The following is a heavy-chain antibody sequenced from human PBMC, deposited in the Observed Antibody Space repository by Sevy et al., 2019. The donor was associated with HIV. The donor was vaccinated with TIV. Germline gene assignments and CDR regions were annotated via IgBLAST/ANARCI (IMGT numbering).Heavy chain of an antibody. CDR2: FCFGGSKI. CDR3: AREAWTQPHDY. D-gene: IGHD5-12*01. CDR1: GFTFSIYT. V-gene: IGHV3-23*01. Sequence: GGCLRLSWAASGFTFSIYTMSWVRQAPGKGLEWVSTFCFGGSKIYYADSVKGRFTISRDNSRNTVYLQMNSLRADDTAVYYCAREAWTQPHDYWGQGTLVTVSS. J-gene: IGHJ4*02.